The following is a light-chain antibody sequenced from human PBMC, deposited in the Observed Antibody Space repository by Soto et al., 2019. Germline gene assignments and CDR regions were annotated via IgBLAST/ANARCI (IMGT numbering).Light chain of an antibody. Sequence: QPVLTQPPSVSGAPGQRVTISCTGSSSNIGAGYDVHWYQQVPGTAPKLLIYGNSNRPSGVPDRFSGSKSGTSASLAITGLQAEDEADYYCQSYDSSLSGSYVFGTGTKLTVL. J-gene: IGLJ1*01. CDR2: GNS. V-gene: IGLV1-40*01. CDR3: QSYDSSLSGSYV. CDR1: SSNIGAGYD.